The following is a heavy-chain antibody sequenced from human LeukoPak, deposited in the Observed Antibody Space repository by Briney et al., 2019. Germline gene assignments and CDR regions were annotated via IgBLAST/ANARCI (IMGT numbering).Heavy chain of an antibody. V-gene: IGHV3-7*01. J-gene: IGHJ4*02. CDR1: GFTFSSYW. CDR3: ARGDTGFDYYDSSGYYYVTFFDY. CDR2: INQDGSEK. D-gene: IGHD3-22*01. Sequence: PGGSLTLSCAASGFTFSSYWMSWVRQPPGKGLEWVAHINQDGSEKYYVDSVKGRFTISRDNAKNSLHLQMNSLRAEDTAVYYCARGDTGFDYYDSSGYYYVTFFDYWGQGTLVTVSS.